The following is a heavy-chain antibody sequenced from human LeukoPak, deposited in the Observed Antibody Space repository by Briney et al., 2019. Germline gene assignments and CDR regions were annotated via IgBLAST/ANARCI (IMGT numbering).Heavy chain of an antibody. CDR3: AKVAARRDYEAYFEY. CDR2: ISSSGGTT. Sequence: GGSLRLFCAASGFTFSIYAMSWVRQAPGKGLEWVAAISSSGGTTYYADSMRGRFSISRDNSKSMLYLEMSSLRADDTAVYYCAKVAARRDYEAYFEYWGQGTQVAVSS. D-gene: IGHD5-24*01. CDR1: GFTFSIYA. V-gene: IGHV3-23*01. J-gene: IGHJ4*02.